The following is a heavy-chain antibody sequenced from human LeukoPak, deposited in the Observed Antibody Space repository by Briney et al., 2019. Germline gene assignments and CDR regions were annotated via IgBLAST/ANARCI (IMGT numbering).Heavy chain of an antibody. J-gene: IGHJ1*01. Sequence: SETLSLTCAVYGGSFSGYYWSWIRQPPGKGLEWIGEINHSGSTNYNPSLKSRVTISVATSKNQFSLKLSSVTAADTAVYYCARVSYSSGRNKYFQHWGQGTLVTVSS. CDR1: GGSFSGYY. V-gene: IGHV4-34*01. D-gene: IGHD6-19*01. CDR2: INHSGST. CDR3: ARVSYSSGRNKYFQH.